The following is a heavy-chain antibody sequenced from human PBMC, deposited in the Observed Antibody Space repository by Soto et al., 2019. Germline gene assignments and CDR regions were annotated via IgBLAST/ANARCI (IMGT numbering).Heavy chain of an antibody. CDR2: INGRSNYK. Sequence: EVELLESGGGLVKPGGSLRLSCAASGFSFSTYNMNWVRQAPGKGLEWVSSINGRSNYKYYTDSVKGRFTISRDNPKNSLYLQMDCLRVEDTAVYYCVREDGLVGSNSAFDQWGQGTLVIVSS. CDR3: VREDGLVGSNSAFDQ. D-gene: IGHD7-27*01. CDR1: GFSFSTYN. V-gene: IGHV3-21*02. J-gene: IGHJ4*02.